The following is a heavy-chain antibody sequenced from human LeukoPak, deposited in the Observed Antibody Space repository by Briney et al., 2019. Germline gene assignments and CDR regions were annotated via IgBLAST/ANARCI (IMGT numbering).Heavy chain of an antibody. D-gene: IGHD6-19*01. CDR3: ARGKVVAGTPGQNSWDY. CDR2: IYTSGST. J-gene: IGHJ4*02. CDR1: GGSISSYY. V-gene: IGHV4-4*07. Sequence: SETLSLTCTVSGGSISSYYWSWIRQPAGKGLEWIGRIYTSGSTNYNPSLKSRVTMSADTSKNQFSLKLSSVTAADTAVYYCARGKVVAGTPGQNSWDYWGQGTLVTVSS.